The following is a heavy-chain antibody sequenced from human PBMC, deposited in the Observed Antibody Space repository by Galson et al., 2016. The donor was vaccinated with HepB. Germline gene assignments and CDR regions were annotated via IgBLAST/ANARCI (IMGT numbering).Heavy chain of an antibody. CDR3: AHSRGWLIDS. J-gene: IGHJ4*02. CDR1: GFSLPTTAVG. Sequence: PALVKPTQTLTLTCTFSGFSLPTTAVGVHWVRQPPGKALEWLALLYWDDDNHYSPSLTSRLTLTRDTSKNQVVLTMTNMDPEDTATYHCAHSRGWLIDSWGKGTFVTVSS. CDR2: LYWDDDN. D-gene: IGHD5-24*01. V-gene: IGHV2-5*02.